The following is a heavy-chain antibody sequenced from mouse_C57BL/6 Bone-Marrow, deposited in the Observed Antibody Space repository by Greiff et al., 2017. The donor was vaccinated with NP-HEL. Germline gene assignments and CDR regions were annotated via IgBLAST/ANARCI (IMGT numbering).Heavy chain of an antibody. CDR1: GYTFTSYG. CDR3: AQGFNEAY. V-gene: IGHV1-81*01. CDR2: IYPGSGNT. D-gene: IGHD3-2*02. J-gene: IGHJ3*01. Sequence: GAELARPGASVKLSCKASGYTFTSYGISWVKQRTGQGLEWIGEIYPGSGNTYYNEKFKDKATQTADKSSSTAYMELRSLTSEDSAVYFCAQGFNEAYWGQGTLVTVSA.